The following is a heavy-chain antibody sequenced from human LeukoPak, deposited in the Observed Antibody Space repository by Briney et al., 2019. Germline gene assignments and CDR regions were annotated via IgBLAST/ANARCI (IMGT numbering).Heavy chain of an antibody. CDR1: GFTSSDYY. D-gene: IGHD6-19*01. Sequence: GGSLRLSCAASGFTSSDYYMSWIRQAPGKGLEWVSYISGSSSYTNYADSVKGRFTISRDNAKNSLYLQMNSLRAEDTAVYYCAREGWYRFGDYWGQGTLVTVSS. CDR2: ISGSSSYT. CDR3: AREGWYRFGDY. V-gene: IGHV3-11*06. J-gene: IGHJ4*02.